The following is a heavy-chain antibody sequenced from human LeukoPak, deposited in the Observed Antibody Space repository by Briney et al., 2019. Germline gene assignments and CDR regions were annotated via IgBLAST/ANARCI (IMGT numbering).Heavy chain of an antibody. V-gene: IGHV1-2*02. CDR1: GYSLPGYF. J-gene: IGHJ6*02. CDR2: INPNSGDT. D-gene: IGHD3-16*01. Sequence: GASVKDSCKASGYSLPGYFIQWVRQAPGQRLEWMGWINPNSGDTNYAQKFQGRVTMNRDTSISTAYMELSRLRSDDAAVYYCARRFYYAMDVWGQGTTVTVSS. CDR3: ARRFYYAMDV.